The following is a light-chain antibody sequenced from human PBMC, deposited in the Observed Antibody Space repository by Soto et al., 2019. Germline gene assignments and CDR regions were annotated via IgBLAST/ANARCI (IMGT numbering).Light chain of an antibody. CDR1: SSNIGAGYD. J-gene: IGLJ3*02. V-gene: IGLV1-40*01. Sequence: QSVLTQPPSVSEAPGQRVTISCTGSSSNIGAGYDVHWTQQLAGTAPKLLIYDNRHRPSGIPDRFSASKSGTSASLAITGLQAEDEADYYCQSYDISLSAWVFGGGTKLTVL. CDR3: QSYDISLSAWV. CDR2: DNR.